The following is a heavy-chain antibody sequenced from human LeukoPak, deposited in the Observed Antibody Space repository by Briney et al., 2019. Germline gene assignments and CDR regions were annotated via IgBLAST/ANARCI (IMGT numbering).Heavy chain of an antibody. V-gene: IGHV1-2*02. CDR1: GYTFTGYY. D-gene: IGHD3-22*01. CDR3: ARGDSSGYYYYFDY. CDR2: INPNSGGT. J-gene: IGHJ4*02. Sequence: ASVKVSCKASGYTFTGYYMHWVRQAPGQGLEWMGWINPNSGGTNYAQKFQGRVTMTRDTSISTAYMELGRLRSDDTAVYYCARGDSSGYYYYFDYWGQGTLVTVSS.